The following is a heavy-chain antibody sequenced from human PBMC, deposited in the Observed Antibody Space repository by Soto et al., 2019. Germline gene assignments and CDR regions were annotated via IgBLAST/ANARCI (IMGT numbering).Heavy chain of an antibody. CDR3: AKELIEGGSYYGAVDH. Sequence: EVQLLESGGGLVEPGGSLRLSCAASGLSFSNYGMSWVRQAPGKGLEWVSGISGGATDTYYADSVKGRFTISRDNSMNTLYLQMNSLRAEDTALYYCAKELIEGGSYYGAVDHWGQGTLVTVSS. V-gene: IGHV3-23*01. CDR2: ISGGATDT. D-gene: IGHD1-26*01. CDR1: GLSFSNYG. J-gene: IGHJ4*02.